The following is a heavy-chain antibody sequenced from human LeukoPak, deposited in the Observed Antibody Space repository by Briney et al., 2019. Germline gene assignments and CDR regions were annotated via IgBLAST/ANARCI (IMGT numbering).Heavy chain of an antibody. D-gene: IGHD6-13*01. J-gene: IGHJ4*02. V-gene: IGHV3-23*01. CDR2: ITEDTGRT. CDR1: GFTFSSYA. CDR3: ARVGTAEGTLEDY. Sequence: GGSLRLSCAASGFTFSSYAMSWVRHAPGKGLEGVSSITEDTGRTYYADSVKSRFTISRDNSKNTVYLQMNSLRAEDTAVYYCARVGTAEGTLEDYWGQGTLVTVSS.